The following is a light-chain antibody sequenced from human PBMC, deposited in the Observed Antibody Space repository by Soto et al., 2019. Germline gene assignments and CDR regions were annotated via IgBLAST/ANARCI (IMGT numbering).Light chain of an antibody. CDR3: SAWDDSLHGWV. CDR2: DNN. Sequence: QPVLTQPPSTSGTPGQRVTMSCSGSSSNIGSNTVNWYQQLPGTAPELLIYDNNQRPSGVPDRFSGSKSGTSASLAISGLQSEDEADYYCSAWDDSLHGWVFGGGTQLTVL. CDR1: SSNIGSNT. J-gene: IGLJ3*02. V-gene: IGLV1-44*01.